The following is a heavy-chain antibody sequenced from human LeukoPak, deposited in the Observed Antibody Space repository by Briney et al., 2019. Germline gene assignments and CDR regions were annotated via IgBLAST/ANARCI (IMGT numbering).Heavy chain of an antibody. V-gene: IGHV4-4*07. J-gene: IGHJ4*02. CDR3: ARESTGHYRYYFDY. CDR2: IYTTGAM. CDR1: GASIKNSY. Sequence: PSETLSLTCTVSGASIKNSYWSWIRQPAGKGLEWVGRIYTTGAMNYNPSLKTRVTMSVDTSKNQISLNLTSVTAADTAVYFCARESTGHYRYYFDYWGQGTLVTVSS. D-gene: IGHD3-9*01.